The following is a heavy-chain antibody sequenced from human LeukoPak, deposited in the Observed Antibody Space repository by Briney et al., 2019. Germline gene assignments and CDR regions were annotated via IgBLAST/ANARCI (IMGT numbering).Heavy chain of an antibody. CDR2: ISYDGSNK. V-gene: IGHV3-30*18. CDR1: GFTFSSYG. J-gene: IGHJ4*02. Sequence: GRSLRLSCAASGFTFSSYGMHWDRQAPGKGLEWVAVISYDGSNKYYADSVKGRFTISRDNSKSTLYLQMNSLRAEDTAVYYCAKDSITMNLDYWGQGTLVTVSS. CDR3: AKDSITMNLDY. D-gene: IGHD3-22*01.